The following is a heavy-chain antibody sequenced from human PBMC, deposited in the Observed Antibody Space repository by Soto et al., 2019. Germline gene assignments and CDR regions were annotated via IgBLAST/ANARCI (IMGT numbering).Heavy chain of an antibody. Sequence: QVQLQESGPGLVKPSETLSLTCTVSGGSISSYYWSWIRQPPGKRLEWIGYSYYSGSTNHNPSPKXRVTISVDTSKNQSSLELRSVTAADTAVYYCARDSVGSGYAWGQGTLVTVSS. J-gene: IGHJ5*02. CDR3: ARDSVGSGYA. CDR1: GGSISSYY. CDR2: SYYSGST. V-gene: IGHV4-59*01. D-gene: IGHD5-12*01.